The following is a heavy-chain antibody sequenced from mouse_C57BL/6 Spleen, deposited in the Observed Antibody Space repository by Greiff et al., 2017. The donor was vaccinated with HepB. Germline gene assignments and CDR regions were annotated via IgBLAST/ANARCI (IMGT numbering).Heavy chain of an antibody. CDR2: IYPGSGST. J-gene: IGHJ3*01. Sequence: QVQLQQPGAELVKPGASVKMSCKASGYTFTSYWITWVKQRPGQGLEWIGDIYPGSGSTNYNEKFKSKATLTVDTSSSTAYMQLSSLTSEDSAVYYCARGGFPYDYGGLAYWGQGTLVTVSA. CDR1: GYTFTSYW. D-gene: IGHD2-4*01. V-gene: IGHV1-55*01. CDR3: ARGGFPYDYGGLAY.